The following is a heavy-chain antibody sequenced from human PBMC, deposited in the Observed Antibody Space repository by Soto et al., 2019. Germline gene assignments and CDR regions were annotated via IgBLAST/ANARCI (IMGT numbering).Heavy chain of an antibody. CDR3: ARVREWLLRKSYYYYYGMDV. CDR1: GYTFTSYY. Sequence: ASVKVSCKASGYTFTSYYMHWVRQAPGQGLEWMGIINPSGGSTSYAQKFQGRVTMTRDTSTSTVYMELSSLRSEDTAVYYCARVREWLLRKSYYYYYGMDVWGQGTTVTVSS. D-gene: IGHD3-3*01. CDR2: INPSGGST. V-gene: IGHV1-46*01. J-gene: IGHJ6*02.